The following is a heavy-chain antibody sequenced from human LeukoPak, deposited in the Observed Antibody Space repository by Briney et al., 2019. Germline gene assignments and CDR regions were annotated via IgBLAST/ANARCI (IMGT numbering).Heavy chain of an antibody. CDR3: ARGPYCSGGSCYSGIDY. CDR1: GGSISSYY. V-gene: IGHV4-59*01. CDR2: IYYSGST. J-gene: IGHJ4*02. D-gene: IGHD2-15*01. Sequence: PSETLSLTCTVSGGSISSYYWSWIRQPPGKGLEWIGYIYYSGSTNYNPSLKSRVTMSVDTSKNQFSLKLSSVTAADTAVYYCARGPYCSGGSCYSGIDYWGQGTLVTVSS.